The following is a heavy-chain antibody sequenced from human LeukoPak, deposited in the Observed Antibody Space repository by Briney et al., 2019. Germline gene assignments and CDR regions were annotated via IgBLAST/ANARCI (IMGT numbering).Heavy chain of an antibody. CDR3: ASGGYSSSWYVY. CDR1: GGSISSYY. V-gene: IGHV4-59*01. J-gene: IGHJ4*02. D-gene: IGHD6-13*01. Sequence: PSVTLSLTCTVSGGSISSYYWSWIRQPPGKGLEWIGYIYYSGSTNYNPSLKSRVTISVDTSKNQFSLKLSSVTAADTAVYYCASGGYSSSWYVYWGQGTLVTVSS. CDR2: IYYSGST.